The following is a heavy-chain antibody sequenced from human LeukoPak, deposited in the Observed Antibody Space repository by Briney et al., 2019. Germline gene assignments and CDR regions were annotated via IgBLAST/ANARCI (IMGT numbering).Heavy chain of an antibody. CDR1: GYSISSGYY. CDR3: ARHSSGSYRGGKYYFDY. Sequence: SETLSLTCTVSGYSISSGYYWGWIRQPPGKGLEWIGSIYHSGSTYYNPSLKSRVTISVDTSKNQFSLKLSSVTAADTAVYYCARHSSGSYRGGKYYFDYWGQGTLVTVSS. D-gene: IGHD1-26*01. J-gene: IGHJ4*02. CDR2: IYHSGST. V-gene: IGHV4-38-2*02.